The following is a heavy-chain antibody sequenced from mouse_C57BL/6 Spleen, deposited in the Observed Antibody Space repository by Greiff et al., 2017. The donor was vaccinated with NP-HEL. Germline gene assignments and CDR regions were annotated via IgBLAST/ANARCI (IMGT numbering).Heavy chain of an antibody. CDR1: GFTFSNYW. CDR2: IRLKSDNYAT. Sequence: EVMLVESGGGLVQPGGSMKLSCVVSGFTFSNYWMNWVRQSPEKGLEWVAQIRLKSDNYATNYAESVKGRFTITRDESNRSVYLQMNNIRAEDAGIYYYAGGGRLDCWGQGTTLTVSS. V-gene: IGHV6-3*01. J-gene: IGHJ2*01. CDR3: AGGGRLDC.